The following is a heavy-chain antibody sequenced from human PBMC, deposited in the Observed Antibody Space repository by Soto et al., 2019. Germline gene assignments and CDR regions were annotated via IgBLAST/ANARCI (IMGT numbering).Heavy chain of an antibody. D-gene: IGHD3-3*01. CDR1: GFTFSSYA. CDR3: ARVEGFGVVVYYYYGMDV. CDR2: ISYDGSNK. J-gene: IGHJ6*02. Sequence: GGSLRLSCAASGFTFSSYAMHWVRQAPGKGLEWVAVISYDGSNKYYADSVKGRFTISRDNSKNTLYLQMNSLRAEDTAVYYCARVEGFGVVVYYYYGMDVWGQGTTVTVSS. V-gene: IGHV3-30-3*01.